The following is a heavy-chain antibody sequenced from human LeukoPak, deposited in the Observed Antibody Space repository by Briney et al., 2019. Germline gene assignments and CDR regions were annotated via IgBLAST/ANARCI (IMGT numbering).Heavy chain of an antibody. CDR1: GFTFSTYW. CDR2: INRNGRRT. Sequence: GESVRLSCAASGFTFSTYWMHWVRQAPGKGLVWVSRINRNGRRTSYADSVKGRFTISRDNAKNTLYLQMNSLRAEDTAVYYCAREDRIPARNYHWFDPWGQGTLDTLSS. J-gene: IGHJ5*02. CDR3: AREDRIPARNYHWFDP. V-gene: IGHV3-74*01. D-gene: IGHD6-6*01.